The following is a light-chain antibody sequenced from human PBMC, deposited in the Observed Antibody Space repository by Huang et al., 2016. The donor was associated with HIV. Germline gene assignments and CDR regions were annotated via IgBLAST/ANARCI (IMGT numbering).Light chain of an antibody. Sequence: EIVLTQSPATLSLSPGERATLSCRASQSVSSYLAWYQKKPGQAPRLLIYDASNGAAGIPSRFSGSGSGTDFTLTISSLEPEDFAVYYCQQRSNWPLTFGPGTKVDIK. V-gene: IGKV3-11*01. CDR1: QSVSSY. CDR2: DAS. CDR3: QQRSNWPLT. J-gene: IGKJ3*01.